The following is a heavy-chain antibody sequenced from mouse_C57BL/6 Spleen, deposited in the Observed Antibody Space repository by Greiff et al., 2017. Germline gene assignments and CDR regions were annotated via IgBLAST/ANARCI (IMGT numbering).Heavy chain of an antibody. CDR3: ARAYYSNHWYFDV. CDR1: GFSLTSYA. J-gene: IGHJ1*03. V-gene: IGHV2-9-1*01. CDR2: IWTGGGT. Sequence: VMLVESGPGLVAPSQSLSITCTVSGFSLTSYAISWVRQPPGKGLEWLGVIWTGGGTNYNSALKSRLSISKDNSKSPVFLKMHSLQTEDTARYDCARAYYSNHWYFDVWGTGTTVTVSS. D-gene: IGHD2-5*01.